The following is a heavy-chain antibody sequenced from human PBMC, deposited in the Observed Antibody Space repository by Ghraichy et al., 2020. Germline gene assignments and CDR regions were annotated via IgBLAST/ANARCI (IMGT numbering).Heavy chain of an antibody. CDR2: IKPDDSEK. J-gene: IGHJ4*02. V-gene: IGHV3-7*01. CDR3: ATRYCITTSCFTGTQYFFDY. CDR1: GLSFTRYW. D-gene: IGHD2-2*02. Sequence: LNIPCGVSGLSFTRYWMTWVRQAPGKGLEWVANIKPDDSEKYYVDSVKGRFTISRDNAKNLFYLQMNSLRAEDTAVYYCATRYCITTSCFTGTQYFFDYWGQGTLVTVSS.